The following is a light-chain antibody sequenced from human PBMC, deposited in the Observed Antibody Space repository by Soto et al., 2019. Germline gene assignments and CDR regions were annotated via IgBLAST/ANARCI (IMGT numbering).Light chain of an antibody. Sequence: QSALTQPASVSGSPGQSITISCTGTSSDVGGYNYVSWYQQHPGKAPKLMISEVSNRPSGVSNRFSGSKSGNTASLTISGLRAEDEADYYCSSFAGINNLLFGGGTQLTVL. CDR3: SSFAGINNLL. V-gene: IGLV2-14*01. CDR1: SSDVGGYNY. J-gene: IGLJ2*01. CDR2: EVS.